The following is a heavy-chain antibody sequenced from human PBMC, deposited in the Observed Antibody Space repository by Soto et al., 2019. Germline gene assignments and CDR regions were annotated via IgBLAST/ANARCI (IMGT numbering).Heavy chain of an antibody. V-gene: IGHV2-5*02. CDR1: GFSLRTSGVG. Sequence: QITLKESGPTLVKPTQTLTLTSTFSGFSLRTSGVGVGWIRQPPGKALEWLALIYWDDGKRYSPSLKSRLTITKDTSNNHVVLRMTNMYPVDTATYYCAHLTAGGFYFDYWGQGTLVTVSS. CDR3: AHLTAGGFYFDY. D-gene: IGHD2-21*02. J-gene: IGHJ4*02. CDR2: IYWDDGK.